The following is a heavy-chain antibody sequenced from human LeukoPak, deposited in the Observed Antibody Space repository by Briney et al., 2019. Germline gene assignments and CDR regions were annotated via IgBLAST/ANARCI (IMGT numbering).Heavy chain of an antibody. CDR1: GFTVSSNY. V-gene: IGHV3-66*01. D-gene: IGHD4-23*01. CDR3: ARDRFGYGGNSGL. CDR2: LYSGGTT. J-gene: IGHJ4*02. Sequence: GGSLRLSCAASGFTVSSNYMSWVRQAPGKGLEWVSVLYSGGTTYYADSVKGRFTISRDNSKNTLYPQMNSLRAEDTAVYYCARDRFGYGGNSGLWGQGTLVTVSS.